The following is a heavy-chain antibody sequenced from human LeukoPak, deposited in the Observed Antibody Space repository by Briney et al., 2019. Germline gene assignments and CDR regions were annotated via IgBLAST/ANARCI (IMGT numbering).Heavy chain of an antibody. CDR2: ISGSGGST. CDR3: AKSRGSDYDFWSGYPTYYYYGMDV. CDR1: GFTFSSYA. J-gene: IGHJ6*02. D-gene: IGHD3-3*01. Sequence: PGGSLRLSCAASGFTFSSYAMSWVRQAPGKGLEWVSAISGSGGSTYYADSVKGRFTISRDNSKNTLYLQMNSLRAEDTAVYYCAKSRGSDYDFWSGYPTYYYYGMDVWGQGTTVTVSS. V-gene: IGHV3-23*01.